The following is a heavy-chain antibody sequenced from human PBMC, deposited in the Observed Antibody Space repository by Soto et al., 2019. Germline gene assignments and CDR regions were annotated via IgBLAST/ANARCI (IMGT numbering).Heavy chain of an antibody. V-gene: IGHV1-18*01. CDR2: ISGYNGNT. CDR1: GYTFTNYG. Sequence: QVPLVQSGADVKKPGASVKVSCKTSGYTFTNYGVGWVRQAPGQGLEWMGWISGYNGNTNYAQKFQGRVTMTTDTSTSTAYLELRSLRSDDTAIYYCARAPRRDGYTYFLYWGQGTLVTVSS. CDR3: ARAPRRDGYTYFLY. D-gene: IGHD5-12*01. J-gene: IGHJ4*02.